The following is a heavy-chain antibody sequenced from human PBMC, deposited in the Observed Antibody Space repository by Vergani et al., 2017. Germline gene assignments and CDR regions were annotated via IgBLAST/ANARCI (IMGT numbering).Heavy chain of an antibody. CDR2: INSDGSST. CDR1: GFTFSSYW. CDR3: ARVHVDSSGYYRFHFDY. Sequence: EVQLVESGGGLVQPGGSLRLSCAASGFTFSSYWMHWVRQAPGKGLVWVSRINSDGSSTSYADSVKGRFTSSRDNAKNTLYLQMNSLRAEDTAVYYCARVHVDSSGYYRFHFDYWGQGTLVTVSS. V-gene: IGHV3-74*01. D-gene: IGHD3-22*01. J-gene: IGHJ4*02.